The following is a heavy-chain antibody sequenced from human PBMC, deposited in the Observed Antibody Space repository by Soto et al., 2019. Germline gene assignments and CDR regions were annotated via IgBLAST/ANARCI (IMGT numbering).Heavy chain of an antibody. V-gene: IGHV1-18*01. CDR1: GYTFTSYG. D-gene: IGHD2-2*01. Sequence: QVQLVQSGAEVKKPGASVKVSCKASGYTFTSYGISWVRQAPGQGLEWMGWISAYNGNTNHAQQLQGRVTMTTDTSTRTAYMELRSLRSDDTAVYYYERGGYCSTPSCYGAWFDPWGQGTLVPVSS. J-gene: IGHJ5*02. CDR3: ERGGYCSTPSCYGAWFDP. CDR2: ISAYNGNT.